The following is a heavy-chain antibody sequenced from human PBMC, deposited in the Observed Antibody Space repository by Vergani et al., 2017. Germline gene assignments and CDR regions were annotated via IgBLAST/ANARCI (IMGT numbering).Heavy chain of an antibody. CDR1: GGPISSGAYY. Sequence: QVQLQESGPGLVKPSQTLSLTCTVSGGPISSGAYYWTWIRQPPGKGLEWIGYIYYSGSTYYNPSLKSRVTISVDTSKNQFSLKLSSVTAADTAVYYCARAYYYDSSGYYLYYYYGMDVWGQGTTVTVSS. CDR2: IYYSGST. CDR3: ARAYYYDSSGYYLYYYYGMDV. J-gene: IGHJ6*02. D-gene: IGHD3-22*01. V-gene: IGHV4-30-4*08.